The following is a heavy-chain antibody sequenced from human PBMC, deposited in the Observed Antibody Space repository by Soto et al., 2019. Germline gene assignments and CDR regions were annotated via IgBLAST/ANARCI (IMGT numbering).Heavy chain of an antibody. CDR1: GFIFSRYW. J-gene: IGHJ3*02. CDR2: INSDGSSV. D-gene: IGHD6-19*01. CDR3: VRGYSSGWYGKDAFDI. Sequence: GGSLRLSCAVSGFIFSRYWMHWVRQAPGKGLVWVSRINSDGSSVNYADSVKGRFTISRDNAKITLYLQMNSLRAEDSAVYFCVRGYSSGWYGKDAFDIWGQGTMVT. V-gene: IGHV3-74*01.